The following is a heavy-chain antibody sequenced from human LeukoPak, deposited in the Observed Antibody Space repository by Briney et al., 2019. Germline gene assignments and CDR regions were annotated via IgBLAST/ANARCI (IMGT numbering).Heavy chain of an antibody. CDR2: ITRSSTST. CDR3: ARDNWNDAPGGFDP. D-gene: IGHD1-20*01. Sequence: TGGSLRLSCAAAGFTFSSYSMNWVRQAPGKGLEWVSSITRSSTSTYYTDSVRSRFTISRDNAKNSLYLQMNSLRAEDTAVYYCARDNWNDAPGGFDPWGQGTLVTVSS. J-gene: IGHJ5*02. CDR1: GFTFSSYS. V-gene: IGHV3-21*01.